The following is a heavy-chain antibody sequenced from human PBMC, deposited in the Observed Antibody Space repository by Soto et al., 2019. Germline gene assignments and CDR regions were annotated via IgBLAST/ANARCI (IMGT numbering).Heavy chain of an antibody. Sequence: PGGSLRLSCAASGFTFSTYGMHWVRQAPGRGLEWVAMMSYDGSIEYYGDSVKGRFSISRDNSKNTLRPLMNSLRAEDTAKNYCEKDLSDLASYGSANYQGGRGRDVWGQGTTVTVSS. CDR1: GFTFSTYG. J-gene: IGHJ6*02. CDR2: MSYDGSIE. V-gene: IGHV3-30*18. D-gene: IGHD3-10*01. CDR3: EKDLSDLASYGSANYQGGRGRDV.